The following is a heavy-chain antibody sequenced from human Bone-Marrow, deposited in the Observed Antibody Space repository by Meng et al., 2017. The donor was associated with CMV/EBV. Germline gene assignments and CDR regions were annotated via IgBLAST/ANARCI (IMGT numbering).Heavy chain of an antibody. V-gene: IGHV3-30*04. Sequence: GGSLRLSCVASGFTFATHHIHWVRQTPGKGLEWVAIISPDGKTTHYADFVRGRFTISRDNSKKTLYLQMSNLGADDTAEYYCARDYTGNYCIDFWGQGTLVTVSS. CDR3: ARDYTGNYCIDF. J-gene: IGHJ4*02. D-gene: IGHD1-26*01. CDR1: GFTFATHH. CDR2: ISPDGKTT.